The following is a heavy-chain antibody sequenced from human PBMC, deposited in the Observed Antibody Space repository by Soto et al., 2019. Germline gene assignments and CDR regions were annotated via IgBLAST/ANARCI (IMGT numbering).Heavy chain of an antibody. Sequence: GGSPRLSCAASGFTFSDYYMSWIRQAPGKGLEWISYISGSNIYTNYADSVKGRFTISRDNANNSLYLQMDSLRVEDTAVYYCARDSGDGILTATGGGYGMGVWCQG. CDR3: ARDSGDGILTATGGGYGMGV. J-gene: IGHJ6*02. CDR2: ISGSNIYT. CDR1: GFTFSDYY. V-gene: IGHV3-11*06. D-gene: IGHD2-8*02.